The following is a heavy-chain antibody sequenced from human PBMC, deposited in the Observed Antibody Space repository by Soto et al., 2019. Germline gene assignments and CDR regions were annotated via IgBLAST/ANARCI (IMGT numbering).Heavy chain of an antibody. Sequence: QVQLQESAPGLVKPSETLSLTCTVSGGSISSYCWSWIRQPPGKGMEWIGYIYYNGSTNYNPALKSRVTISVDTSKNPFSLKLSSVTAADTAVYYCARDRRARSSGYPLSPPYYYYVMDVWGQGTTVTVSS. D-gene: IGHD5-12*01. J-gene: IGHJ6*02. CDR2: IYYNGST. CDR1: GGSISSYC. V-gene: IGHV4-59*01. CDR3: ARDRRARSSGYPLSPPYYYYVMDV.